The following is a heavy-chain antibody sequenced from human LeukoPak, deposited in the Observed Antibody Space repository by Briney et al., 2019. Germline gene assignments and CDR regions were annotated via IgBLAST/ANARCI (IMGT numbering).Heavy chain of an antibody. V-gene: IGHV3-74*01. CDR1: GFTLSSYW. CDR3: GRINYNGDY. J-gene: IGHJ4*02. Sequence: GGSLRLFCAASGFTLSSYWVHWVRQPPGKGLMWLSRTNEDGSYADYADSVKGRFTISRDNAKNTVYLQMNSLRTEDTAVYFCGRINYNGDYWGRGTLVTVSS. D-gene: IGHD3-10*01. CDR2: TNEDGSYA.